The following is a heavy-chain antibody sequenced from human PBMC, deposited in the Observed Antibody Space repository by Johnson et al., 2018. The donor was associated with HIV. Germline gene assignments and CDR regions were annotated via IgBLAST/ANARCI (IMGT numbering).Heavy chain of an antibody. CDR2: IGTAGDT. CDR3: AKDLRCEDAFDS. J-gene: IGHJ3*02. V-gene: IGHV3-13*01. Sequence: VQLVESGGGLVQPGGSLRLSCAASGFTFSSYDMHWVRQATGKGLEWVSAIGTAGDTYYPGSVKGRFTISRDISKNTLHLQMNSLRAEDTAVYYCAKDLRCEDAFDSLGQGTMVTVSS. D-gene: IGHD2-21*01. CDR1: GFTFSSYD.